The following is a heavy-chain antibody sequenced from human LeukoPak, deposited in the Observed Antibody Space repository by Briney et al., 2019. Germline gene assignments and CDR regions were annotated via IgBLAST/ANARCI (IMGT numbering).Heavy chain of an antibody. CDR2: SRNRAKSYTT. CDR1: GFTFSDHY. Sequence: GGSLRLSCAASGFTFSDHYMDWVRQAPVKGLEWVGRSRNRAKSYTTNYAASVRGRFTISRDDSQNSLYLQMRSLKTEDTAVYHCVRVADTSDWHFDYWGQGTLVTVSS. V-gene: IGHV3-72*01. CDR3: VRVADTSDWHFDY. J-gene: IGHJ4*02. D-gene: IGHD6-19*01.